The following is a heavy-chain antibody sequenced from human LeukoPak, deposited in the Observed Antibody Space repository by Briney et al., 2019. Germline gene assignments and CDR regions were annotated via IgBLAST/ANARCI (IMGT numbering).Heavy chain of an antibody. CDR1: GFTFSDYY. CDR3: ARDLGGYSGPSAY. V-gene: IGHV3-11*01. Sequence: GGSLRLSCAASGFTFSDYYMSWIRQAPGKGLEWVSYISTSGSTIHYADSVKGRFTVSRDNAKKSLYLQMNSLRAEDTAVYYCARDLGGYSGPSAYWGQGSLVTVSS. D-gene: IGHD5-12*01. CDR2: ISTSGSTI. J-gene: IGHJ4*02.